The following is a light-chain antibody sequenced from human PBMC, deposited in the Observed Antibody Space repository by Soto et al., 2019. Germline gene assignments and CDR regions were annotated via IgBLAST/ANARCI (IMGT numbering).Light chain of an antibody. J-gene: IGKJ2*01. CDR1: QVISNW. CDR3: QQANRCPYN. V-gene: IGKV1-12*01. Sequence: DLQMTQTPSSVSASVGDRVTITCRASQVISNWLAWYQHKPGKAPKLLIYAASSLQSGVPSRFSGSGSGTDFTLTISSLQPEDFATYYCQQANRCPYNFGQGTKVEIK. CDR2: AAS.